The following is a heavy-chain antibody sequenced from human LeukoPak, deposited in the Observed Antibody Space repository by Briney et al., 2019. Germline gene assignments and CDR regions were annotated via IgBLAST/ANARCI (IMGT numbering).Heavy chain of an antibody. V-gene: IGHV1-3*01. CDR2: ISAGNGNT. Sequence: ASVKVSCKASGYTFTSYAIHWVRQAPGQRLEWMGWISAGNGNTKYSQNFQGRVTFISNTSATTAFMELSSLRSEDAAVYYCARDSDSGSNDYWGQGTLVTDSS. D-gene: IGHD1-26*01. CDR3: ARDSDSGSNDY. CDR1: GYTFTSYA. J-gene: IGHJ4*02.